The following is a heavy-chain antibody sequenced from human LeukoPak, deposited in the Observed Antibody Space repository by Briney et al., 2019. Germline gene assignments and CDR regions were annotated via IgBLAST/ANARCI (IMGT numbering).Heavy chain of an antibody. D-gene: IGHD4/OR15-4a*01. V-gene: IGHV3-7*03. CDR3: ARGGCSPQCYGVGD. Sequence: PGGSLRLSCTASGFTFSSYWMTWVRQAPGKGLEWVANIHKDGSEKNYVDSVRGRYTISRDNAENSLYLQMDSLRAEDSAVYFCARGGCSPQCYGVGDWGKGTTVTVSS. CDR2: IHKDGSEK. CDR1: GFTFSSYW. J-gene: IGHJ6*04.